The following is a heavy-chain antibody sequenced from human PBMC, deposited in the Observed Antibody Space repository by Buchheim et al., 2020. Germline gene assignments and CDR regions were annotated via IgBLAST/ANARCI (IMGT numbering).Heavy chain of an antibody. V-gene: IGHV3-21*01. J-gene: IGHJ4*02. CDR2: ICSSSSYI. D-gene: IGHD5-18*01. CDR1: VFTFSSYS. CDR3: ASSPDLTVDTAMGI. Sequence: EVQLVESGGGLVKPGGSLRLSCAASVFTFSSYSMNWVRQAHGKGLEWVSSICSSSSYISYADTVKGLFTISRDNAKNSLYIQMNSLRAEDTAVYYCASSPDLTVDTAMGIWGQGTL.